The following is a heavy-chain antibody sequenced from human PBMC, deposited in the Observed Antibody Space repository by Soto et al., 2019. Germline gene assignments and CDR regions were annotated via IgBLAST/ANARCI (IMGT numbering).Heavy chain of an antibody. CDR3: ASFYYYYYGMDV. Sequence: GSLRLSCAASGFTFSSYWMHWVRQAPGKGLVWVSRINSDGSSTSYADSVKGRFTISRDNAKNTLYLQMNSLRAEDTAVYYCASFYYYYYGMDVWGQGTTVTVSS. CDR2: INSDGSST. CDR1: GFTFSSYW. J-gene: IGHJ6*02. V-gene: IGHV3-74*01.